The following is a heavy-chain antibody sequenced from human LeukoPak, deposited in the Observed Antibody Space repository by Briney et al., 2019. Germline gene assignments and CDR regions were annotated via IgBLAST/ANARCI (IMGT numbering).Heavy chain of an antibody. CDR3: ARGLVGATREQYFDY. CDR1: GGSISSYY. V-gene: IGHV4-59*01. D-gene: IGHD1-26*01. Sequence: SETLSLTCTVSGGSISSYYWSWIRQPPGKGLEWIGYIYYTGSTIDTPSLKSRVTMSVDMFNNQFSLKLSSVTAADTAVYYCARGLVGATREQYFDYWGQGTLVTVSS. J-gene: IGHJ4*02. CDR2: IYYTGST.